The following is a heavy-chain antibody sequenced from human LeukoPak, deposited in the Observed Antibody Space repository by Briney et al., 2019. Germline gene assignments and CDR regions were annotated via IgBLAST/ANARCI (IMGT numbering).Heavy chain of an antibody. V-gene: IGHV3-33*06. CDR1: GFTFSSYG. J-gene: IGHJ5*02. CDR3: AKEGLQYQPPPGNWFDP. CDR2: IWYNGRNT. Sequence: GGSLRLSCAASGFTFSSYGMHWVRQAPGKGLGWVAVIWYNGRNTYYADSVKGRFTISRDNSKNTLYLQMNGLGAEDTAVYYCAKEGLQYQPPPGNWFDPWGQGTLVTVSS. D-gene: IGHD2-2*01.